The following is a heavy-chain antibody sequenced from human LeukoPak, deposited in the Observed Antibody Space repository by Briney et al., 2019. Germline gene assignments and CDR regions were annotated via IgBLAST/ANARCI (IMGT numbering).Heavy chain of an antibody. CDR3: ARRYGSGSYYRAIYYYYMDV. CDR2: ISSSSSYI. CDR1: GFTFSSYS. D-gene: IGHD3-10*01. V-gene: IGHV3-21*01. Sequence: GGSLRLSCAASGFTFSSYSMNWVRQAPGKGLEWVSSISSSSSYIYYADSVKGRFTISRDNAKNSLYLQMNSLRAEDTAVYYCARRYGSGSYYRAIYYYYMDVWGKGTTVTVSS. J-gene: IGHJ6*03.